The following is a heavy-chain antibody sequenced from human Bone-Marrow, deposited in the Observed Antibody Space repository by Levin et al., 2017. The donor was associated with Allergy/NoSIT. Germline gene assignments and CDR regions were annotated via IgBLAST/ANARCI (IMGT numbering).Heavy chain of an antibody. V-gene: IGHV2-5*02. CDR3: AHSSQAWFGEFSH. J-gene: IGHJ4*02. Sequence: SGPTLVKPTQTLTLTCTFSGFSLSTTGVAVGWVRQSPGEALEWLALLSWDDEKRYSPSLESRLSITRDTSKNQVVLTMTNMDSVDTATYFCAHSSQAWFGEFSHWGQGTLVTVSS. CDR2: LSWDDEK. CDR1: GFSLSTTGVA. D-gene: IGHD3-10*01.